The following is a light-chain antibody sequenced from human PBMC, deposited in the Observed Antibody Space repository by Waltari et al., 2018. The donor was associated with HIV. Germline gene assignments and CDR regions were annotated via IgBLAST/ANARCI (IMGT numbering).Light chain of an antibody. V-gene: IGLV3-21*02. CDR3: QVWDSSSAHVV. CDR1: NIGTKS. CDR2: DDS. J-gene: IGLJ2*01. Sequence: SSVLTQPPSVSVAPGQTARITCGGNNIGTKSVHCYQQKPVQAPVLVGYDDSDRPSGIPERFSGSNSGNTATLTINRVEAGDEADYYCQVWDSSSAHVVFGGGTKLTVL.